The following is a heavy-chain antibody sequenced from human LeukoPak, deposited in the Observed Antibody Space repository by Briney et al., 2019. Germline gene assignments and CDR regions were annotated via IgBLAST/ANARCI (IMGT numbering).Heavy chain of an antibody. J-gene: IGHJ4*02. Sequence: PGGSLRLSCAASGFTFSSYSMNWVRQAPGKGLEWVSSISSSSQYIHYSDSAKGRFTISRDNAKNLLYLQMNSLRAEDTAVYYCAREDPAMAKFDSWGQGTLVTVSS. D-gene: IGHD5-18*01. V-gene: IGHV3-21*01. CDR2: ISSSSQYI. CDR3: AREDPAMAKFDS. CDR1: GFTFSSYS.